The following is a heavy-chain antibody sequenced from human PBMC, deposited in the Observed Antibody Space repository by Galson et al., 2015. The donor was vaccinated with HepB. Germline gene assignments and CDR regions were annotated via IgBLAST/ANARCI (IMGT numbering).Heavy chain of an antibody. CDR2: ISTSGRSI. CDR1: GFTFSSYA. D-gene: IGHD3-10*01. J-gene: IGHJ4*02. V-gene: IGHV3-48*03. Sequence: SLRLSCAASGFTFSSYAMSWVRQAPGKGLEWVSYISTSGRSIYYADSVKGRFTIPRDNAKNSLYLQMNSLRAEDTAVYYCARDSVWFGELLEGDWGQGTLVTVSS. CDR3: ARDSVWFGELLEGD.